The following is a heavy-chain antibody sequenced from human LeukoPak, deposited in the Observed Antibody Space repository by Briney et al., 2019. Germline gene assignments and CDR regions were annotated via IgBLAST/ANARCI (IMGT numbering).Heavy chain of an antibody. CDR1: GGTFSSYA. V-gene: IGHV1-69*05. Sequence: VASVKVSCKAPGGTFSSYAISWVRQAPGQGLEWMGGIIPIFGTANYAQKFQGRVTITTDESTSTAYMELSSLRSEDTAVYHCARDYQGATGWFDPWGQGTLVTVSS. D-gene: IGHD4/OR15-4a*01. CDR2: IIPIFGTA. J-gene: IGHJ5*02. CDR3: ARDYQGATGWFDP.